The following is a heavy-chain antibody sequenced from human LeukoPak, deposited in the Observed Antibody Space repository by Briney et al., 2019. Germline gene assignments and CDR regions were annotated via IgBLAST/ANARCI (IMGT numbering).Heavy chain of an antibody. D-gene: IGHD2-2*01. CDR1: GGTFSSYA. V-gene: IGHV1-69*04. CDR2: IIPTLGIA. CDR3: ARDSYCSSTSCYYGMDV. J-gene: IGHJ6*02. Sequence: AASVKVSCKASGGTFSSYAISWVRQAPGQGLEWMGRIIPTLGIANYAQKFQGRVTITADKSTSTAYMELSSLRSEDTAVYYCARDSYCSSTSCYYGMDVWGQGTTVTVSS.